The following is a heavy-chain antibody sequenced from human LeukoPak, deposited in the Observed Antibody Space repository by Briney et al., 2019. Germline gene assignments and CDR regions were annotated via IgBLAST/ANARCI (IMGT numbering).Heavy chain of an antibody. CDR2: ISGSSDTI. D-gene: IGHD2-2*02. Sequence: GGSLRLSCEASGFIFSNYWMSWVRQTPGKGLEWISYISGSSDTIYYTDSVRGRFTISRDNAENSLYLQMNSLRDEDTAVYYCAINTLAHYFDYWGLGTLVTVSS. J-gene: IGHJ4*02. CDR3: AINTLAHYFDY. CDR1: GFIFSNYW. V-gene: IGHV3-48*02.